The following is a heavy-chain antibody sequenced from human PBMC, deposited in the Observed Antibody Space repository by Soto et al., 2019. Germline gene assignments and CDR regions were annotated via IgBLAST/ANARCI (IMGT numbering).Heavy chain of an antibody. Sequence: VQLVQSVAEVKKPGASEKVSCKASGYTFTSYGISWVRQAPGTRLEWIGWITAYNGYSNYAQQLQGRVTMNTDTSTTTAYMELRSLRSYDTAVYYCAREELLWVEELKEVERDSWGQGTLVTVAA. V-gene: IGHV1-18*01. CDR1: GYTFTSYG. D-gene: IGHD3-10*01. CDR3: AREELLWVEELKEVERDS. CDR2: ITAYNGYS. J-gene: IGHJ4*02.